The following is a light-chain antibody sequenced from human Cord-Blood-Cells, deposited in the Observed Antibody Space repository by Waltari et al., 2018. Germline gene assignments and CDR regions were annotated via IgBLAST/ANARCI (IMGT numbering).Light chain of an antibody. CDR3: QQYGSSPRT. Sequence: EIVLTPSPGTLSLSPGERATLSCRASQSVSSSYLAWYQQKTGQAPRLLIYGASSRATGIPDRFSGSGSGTDFTLTISRLEPEDFAVYYCQQYGSSPRTFGQGTKVEIK. CDR2: GAS. J-gene: IGKJ1*01. V-gene: IGKV3-20*01. CDR1: QSVSSSY.